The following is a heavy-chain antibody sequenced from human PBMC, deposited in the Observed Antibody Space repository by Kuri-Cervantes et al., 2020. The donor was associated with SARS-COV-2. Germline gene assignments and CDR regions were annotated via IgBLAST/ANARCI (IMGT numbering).Heavy chain of an antibody. Sequence: GGSLRLSCAASGFTFSSNSMNWVRQAPGKGLEWVSSISSSSSYIYYADPVKGRFTISRDNAKNSLYLQMNSLRAEDTAVYYCARLGVDRRRNWFEPWGHGNRV. D-gene: IGHD2-2*01. CDR3: ARLGVDRRRNWFEP. V-gene: IGHV3-21*04. CDR2: ISSSSSYI. CDR1: GFTFSSNS. J-gene: IGHJ5*02.